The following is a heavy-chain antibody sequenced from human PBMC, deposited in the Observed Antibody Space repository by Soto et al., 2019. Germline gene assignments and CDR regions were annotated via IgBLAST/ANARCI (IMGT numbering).Heavy chain of an antibody. V-gene: IGHV3-21*01. CDR1: GFTFSSYS. J-gene: IGHJ4*02. CDR2: ISSSSSYI. CDR3: ARGAQTCGDYEEDDY. D-gene: IGHD4-17*01. Sequence: VQLVESGGGLVKPGGSLRLSCAASGFTFSSYSMNWVRQAPGKGLEWVSSISSSSSYIYYADSVKGRFTISRDNAKNSLYLQMNSLRAEDTAVYYCARGAQTCGDYEEDDYWGQGTLVTVSS.